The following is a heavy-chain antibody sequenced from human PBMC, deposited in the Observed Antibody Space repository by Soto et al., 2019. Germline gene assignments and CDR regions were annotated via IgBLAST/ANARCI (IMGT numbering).Heavy chain of an antibody. J-gene: IGHJ4*01. Sequence: EVQLLESGGGLVQPGGSLRLSCAASGFNFSLLALTWVRQAPGKGLEWVSNMKATGGTKYYADSVKGRFTISRDTSTNTMYLQMNILRIEEADVYYSANPYCPLAFDY. CDR1: GFNFSLLA. CDR2: MKATGGTK. CDR3: ANPYCPLAFDY. V-gene: IGHV3-23*01. D-gene: IGHD2-15*01.